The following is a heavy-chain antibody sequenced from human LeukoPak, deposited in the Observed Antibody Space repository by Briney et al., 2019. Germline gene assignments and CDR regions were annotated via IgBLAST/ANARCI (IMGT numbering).Heavy chain of an antibody. CDR3: AKDSQDYSDYINWFDP. CDR2: ISGSGGST. J-gene: IGHJ5*02. D-gene: IGHD4-11*01. CDR1: GFTFSSYA. Sequence: PGGSLRLSCAASGFTFSSYAMSWVRQAPGKGLEWVSAISGSGGSTYYADSVKGRFTISRDNSKNTLYLQMNSLRAEDTAVYYCAKDSQDYSDYINWFDPWGQGTLVTVSS. V-gene: IGHV3-23*01.